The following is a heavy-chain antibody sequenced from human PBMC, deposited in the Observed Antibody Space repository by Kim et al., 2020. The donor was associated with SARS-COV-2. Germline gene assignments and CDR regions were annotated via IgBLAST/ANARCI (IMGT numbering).Heavy chain of an antibody. J-gene: IGHJ6*03. D-gene: IGHD3-3*01. Sequence: KNSQKFQGRVTITRDTSAGTAYMELGSLRSEDTAVYYCARTFGVATYMDVWGKGTTVTVSS. CDR3: ARTFGVATYMDV. V-gene: IGHV1-3*01.